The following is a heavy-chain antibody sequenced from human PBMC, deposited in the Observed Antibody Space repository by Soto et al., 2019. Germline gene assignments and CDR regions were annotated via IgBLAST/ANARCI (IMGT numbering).Heavy chain of an antibody. D-gene: IGHD6-13*01. Sequence: ASVKVSCKASGYTFTGYYMHWVRQAPGQGLEWMGWIDPNSGGTNYAQKFQGWVTMTRDTSISTAYMELSRLRSDDTAVYYCARDVAAAALDYWGQGTLVTVSS. CDR1: GYTFTGYY. CDR2: IDPNSGGT. V-gene: IGHV1-2*04. CDR3: ARDVAAAALDY. J-gene: IGHJ4*02.